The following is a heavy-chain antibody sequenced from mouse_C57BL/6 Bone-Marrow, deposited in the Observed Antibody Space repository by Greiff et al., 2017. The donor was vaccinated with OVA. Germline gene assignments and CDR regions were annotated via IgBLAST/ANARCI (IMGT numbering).Heavy chain of an antibody. D-gene: IGHD2-3*01. CDR2: INPNNGGT. V-gene: IGHV1-22*01. CDR1: GYTFTDYN. J-gene: IGHJ1*03. Sequence: EVKLQESGPELVKPGASVKMSCKASGYTFTDYNMHWVKQSHGKSLEWIGYINPNNGGTSYNQKFKGKATLTVNKSSSTAYMELRSLTSEDSAVYYCARSPFYDGYYWYFDVWGTGTTVTVSS. CDR3: ARSPFYDGYYWYFDV.